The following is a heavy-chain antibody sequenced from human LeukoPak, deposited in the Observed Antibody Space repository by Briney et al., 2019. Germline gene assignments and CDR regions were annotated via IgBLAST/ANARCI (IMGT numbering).Heavy chain of an antibody. V-gene: IGHV3-7*01. CDR3: ARDGSSGYYYEYYFDY. J-gene: IGHJ4*02. Sequence: GGSLRLSCAASGFTFSSYWMSWVRQAPGKGLEWVANIKQDGSEKYYVDSVKGRFTISRDNSKNTLYLQMNSLRAEDTAVYYCARDGSSGYYYEYYFDYWGQGTLVTVSS. D-gene: IGHD3-22*01. CDR2: IKQDGSEK. CDR1: GFTFSSYW.